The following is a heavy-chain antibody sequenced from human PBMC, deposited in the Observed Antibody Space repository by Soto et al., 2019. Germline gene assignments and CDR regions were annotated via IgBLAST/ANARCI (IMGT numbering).Heavy chain of an antibody. V-gene: IGHV3-30*18. D-gene: IGHD5-18*01. J-gene: IGHJ4*02. CDR3: AKDLYSYGFGAFDY. CDR2: ISYDGSNK. Sequence: HPGGSLRLSCAASGFTFSSYGMHWVRQAPGKGLEWVAVISYDGSNKYYADSVKGRFTISRDNSKNTLYLQMNSLRAEDTAVYYCAKDLYSYGFGAFDYWGQGTLVTVSS. CDR1: GFTFSSYG.